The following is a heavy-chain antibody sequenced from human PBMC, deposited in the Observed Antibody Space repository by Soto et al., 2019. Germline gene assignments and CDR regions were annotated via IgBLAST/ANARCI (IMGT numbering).Heavy chain of an antibody. CDR2: IIPIFGTA. Sequence: SVKVSCKASGGTFSSYAISWVRQAPGQGLEWMGGIIPIFGTANYAQKFQGRVTITADESTSTAYMELSSLRSEDTAVYYCALRSYDYVWGASVGSNRELSYWFDPWGQGTLVTVPQ. J-gene: IGHJ5*02. D-gene: IGHD3-16*01. CDR1: GGTFSSYA. CDR3: ALRSYDYVWGASVGSNRELSYWFDP. V-gene: IGHV1-69*13.